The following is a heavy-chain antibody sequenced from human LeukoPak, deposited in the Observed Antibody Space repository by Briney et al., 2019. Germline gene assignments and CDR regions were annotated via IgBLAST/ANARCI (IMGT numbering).Heavy chain of an antibody. CDR1: GFTFSSYA. CDR3: AKDPPRSRAIVDAFDV. Sequence: GGSLRLSCAASGFTFSSYAMIWVRQAPGKGLEWVSVISGSGSSTDYADSVEGRFTISRDNSKNALYLQMNSLRVEDTAVYYCAKDPPRSRAIVDAFDVWGQGTMVTVSS. D-gene: IGHD3-22*01. CDR2: ISGSGSST. J-gene: IGHJ3*01. V-gene: IGHV3-23*01.